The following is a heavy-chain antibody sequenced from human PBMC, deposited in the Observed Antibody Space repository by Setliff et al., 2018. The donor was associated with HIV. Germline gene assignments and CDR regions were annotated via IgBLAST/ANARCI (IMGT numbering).Heavy chain of an antibody. CDR3: ARQGLVLVPASIDWRLPPSPIDY. D-gene: IGHD2-2*01. J-gene: IGHJ4*02. CDR2: IFYSGTT. Sequence: PSETLSLTCTVSGGSISNTNFYWGWIRQPPGKGLEWIGNIFYSGTTYYSPSLKSRLTMFVDTSKNQFSLRLASVTAADTAVYYCARQGLVLVPASIDWRLPPSPIDYWGQGALVTVSS. CDR1: GGSISNTNFY. V-gene: IGHV4-39*01.